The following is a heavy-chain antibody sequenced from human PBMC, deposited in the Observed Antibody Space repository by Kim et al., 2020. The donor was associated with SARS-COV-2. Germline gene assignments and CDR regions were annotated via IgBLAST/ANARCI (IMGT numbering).Heavy chain of an antibody. Sequence: GGSLRLSCAASGFTFSSYSMNWVRQAPGKGLEWVSSISSSSSYIYYADSVKGRFTISRDNAKNSLYLQMNSLRAEDTAVYYCASNKIKYSYGPWPGYYYYGMDVWGQGTTVTVSS. CDR3: ASNKIKYSYGPWPGYYYYGMDV. D-gene: IGHD5-18*01. J-gene: IGHJ6*02. V-gene: IGHV3-21*01. CDR2: ISSSSSYI. CDR1: GFTFSSYS.